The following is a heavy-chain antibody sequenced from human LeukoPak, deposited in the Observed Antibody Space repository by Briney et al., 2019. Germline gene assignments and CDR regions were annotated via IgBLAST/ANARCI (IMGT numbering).Heavy chain of an antibody. CDR1: RFIFSSYW. CDR3: AREGTFGDYRASGDH. D-gene: IGHD2-21*02. Sequence: PGGSLRLSCATSRFIFSSYWMTWVRRTPGKGLEWVANIKQDGSQKYYVDSVKGRFIISRDNAKNSLYLQMNSVRAEDTAVYYSAREGTFGDYRASGDHWGQGALVTVSS. V-gene: IGHV3-7*03. CDR2: IKQDGSQK. J-gene: IGHJ4*02.